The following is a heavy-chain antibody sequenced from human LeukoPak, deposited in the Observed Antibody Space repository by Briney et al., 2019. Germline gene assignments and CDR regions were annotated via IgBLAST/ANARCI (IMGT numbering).Heavy chain of an antibody. V-gene: IGHV3-23*01. J-gene: IGHJ4*02. Sequence: GGSLRLSCAASGFTFSNNAMNWVRQAPGKGLEWVSTISGSGGSTYYTDSVKGRLTISRDTSKNTLHLQMNSLRAEDTAIYYCTRTSSGWYSGDWGQGTLVTVSS. CDR2: ISGSGGST. CDR1: GFTFSNNA. D-gene: IGHD6-19*01. CDR3: TRTSSGWYSGD.